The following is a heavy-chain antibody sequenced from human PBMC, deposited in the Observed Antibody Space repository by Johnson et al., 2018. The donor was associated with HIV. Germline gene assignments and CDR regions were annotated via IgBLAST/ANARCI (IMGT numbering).Heavy chain of an antibody. D-gene: IGHD3-10*01. CDR1: GFTFSNAW. CDR3: TTGWSMVRGVMDACDI. J-gene: IGHJ3*02. Sequence: VQLVESGGGVVQPGRSLRLSCAASGFTFSNAWMSWVRQAPGKGLEWVGRIKSKTGGGTSDYAAPVKGRFTISRDDSKNQLYLHMNSLKTEDTAVYSFTTGWSMVRGVMDACDIWGQGTMVTVCS. V-gene: IGHV3-15*01. CDR2: IKSKTGGGTS.